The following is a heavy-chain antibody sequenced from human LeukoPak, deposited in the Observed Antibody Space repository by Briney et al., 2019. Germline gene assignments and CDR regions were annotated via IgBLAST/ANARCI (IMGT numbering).Heavy chain of an antibody. CDR2: ISGSGGST. CDR3: AKAGPSYCSSTSRYCTPPHYFDY. D-gene: IGHD2-2*01. CDR1: GFTFSSYA. Sequence: GGSLRLSCAASGFTFSSYAMSWVRQAPGKGLEWVSAISGSGGSTYYADSVKGRFTISRDNSKNTLYLQINRLRADETAGYFCAKAGPSYCSSTSRYCTPPHYFDYWGQGTLVTVSS. J-gene: IGHJ4*02. V-gene: IGHV3-23*01.